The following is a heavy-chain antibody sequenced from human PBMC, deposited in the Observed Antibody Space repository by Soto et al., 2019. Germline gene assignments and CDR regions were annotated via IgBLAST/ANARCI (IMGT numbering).Heavy chain of an antibody. Sequence: GGSLRLPCAASGFTFSSYWMSWVRQAPGKGLEWVANIKEDGSEKYYVDSVKGRFTISRDNAKNSLYLQMNSLRAEDTAVYYCARATGADKEDYWGQGTLVTVSS. CDR3: ARATGADKEDY. V-gene: IGHV3-7*04. CDR1: GFTFSSYW. CDR2: IKEDGSEK. J-gene: IGHJ4*02. D-gene: IGHD3-10*01.